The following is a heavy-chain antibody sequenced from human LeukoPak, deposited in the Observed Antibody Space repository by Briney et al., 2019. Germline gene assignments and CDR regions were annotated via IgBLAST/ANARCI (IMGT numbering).Heavy chain of an antibody. CDR2: ISSSGSTI. CDR3: AREIVATRHLDY. V-gene: IGHV3-11*01. J-gene: IGHJ4*02. CDR1: GFTFSDYY. Sequence: GGSLRLSCAAFGFTFSDYYMSWIRQAPGKGLEWVSYISSSGSTIYYADSVKGRFTISRDNAKNSLYLQMNSLRAEDTAVYYCAREIVATRHLDYWGQGTLVTVSS. D-gene: IGHD5-12*01.